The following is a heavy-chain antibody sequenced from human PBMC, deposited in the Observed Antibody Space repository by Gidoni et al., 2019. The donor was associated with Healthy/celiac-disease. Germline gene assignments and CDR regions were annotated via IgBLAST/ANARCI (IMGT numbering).Heavy chain of an antibody. J-gene: IGHJ3*02. CDR1: GFTFSSYA. Sequence: EVQLLESGGGLVQPGGSLRLSCAASGFTFSSYAMSWVRQAPGKGLEWVSAISGSGGSTYYADSVNGRFPISRDNSKNTLYLQMNSLRAEDTAVYYCARVGRDAYAFDIWGQGTMVTVSS. D-gene: IGHD2-2*01. CDR2: ISGSGGST. CDR3: ARVGRDAYAFDI. V-gene: IGHV3-23*01.